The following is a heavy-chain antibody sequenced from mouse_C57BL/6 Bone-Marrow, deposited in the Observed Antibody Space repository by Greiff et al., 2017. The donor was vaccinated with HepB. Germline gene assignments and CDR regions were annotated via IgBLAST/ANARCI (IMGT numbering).Heavy chain of an antibody. CDR1: GFTFSDYY. J-gene: IGHJ3*01. CDR3: ARPMGLLRNWFAY. Sequence: EVMLVESGGGLVQPGGSLKLSCAASGFTFSDYYMYWVRQTPEKRLEWVAYISNGGGSTYYPDTVKGRFTISRDNAKNTLYLQMSRLKSEDTAMYYCARPMGLLRNWFAYWGQGTLVTVSA. V-gene: IGHV5-12*01. D-gene: IGHD1-1*01. CDR2: ISNGGGST.